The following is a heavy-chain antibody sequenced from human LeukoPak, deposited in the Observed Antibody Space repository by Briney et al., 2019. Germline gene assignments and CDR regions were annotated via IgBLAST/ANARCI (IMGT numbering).Heavy chain of an antibody. V-gene: IGHV4-59*01. CDR1: GGSISSYY. CDR3: ARVMYSGSYLAY. J-gene: IGHJ4*02. D-gene: IGHD1-26*01. Sequence: SETLSLTCTVSGGSISSYYWSWIRQPPGKGLEWIGYIYYSGSTNYNPSLKSRVTISVDTSKNQFSLKLSSVTAADTAVYYCARVMYSGSYLAYWGQGTLVTVSS. CDR2: IYYSGST.